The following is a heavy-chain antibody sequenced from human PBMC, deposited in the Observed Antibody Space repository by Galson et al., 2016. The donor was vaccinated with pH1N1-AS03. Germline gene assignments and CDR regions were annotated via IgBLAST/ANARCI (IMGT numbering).Heavy chain of an antibody. V-gene: IGHV4-59*11. CDR2: IYSSGSA. CDR3: ARYTYESAAGGYFFDY. CDR1: GGFFGSHS. Sequence: ETLSLTCTVSGGFFGSHSWSWVRQSPGKGLECIGYIYSSGSAIYTPSFRSRVTISIDTSRNQFSLRVNSVTAADTAVYYCARYTYESAAGGYFFDYWGHGTLVTVSS. D-gene: IGHD5-18*01. J-gene: IGHJ4*01.